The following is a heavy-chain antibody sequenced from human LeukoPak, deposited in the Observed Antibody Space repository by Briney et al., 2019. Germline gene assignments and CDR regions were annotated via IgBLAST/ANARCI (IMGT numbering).Heavy chain of an antibody. CDR1: GFTVDDYA. V-gene: IGHV3-43*02. J-gene: IGHJ4*02. Sequence: QPGGSLRLSCAASGFTVDDYAMHWVRQAPGKGLEWVSLIVGKGSTTYYADSVKGRFTISRDNSKNSLYLQMNSLRTEDTAFYYCAKIIAARGAFDCWGQGTLVTVSS. CDR2: IVGKGSTT. D-gene: IGHD6-6*01. CDR3: AKIIAARGAFDC.